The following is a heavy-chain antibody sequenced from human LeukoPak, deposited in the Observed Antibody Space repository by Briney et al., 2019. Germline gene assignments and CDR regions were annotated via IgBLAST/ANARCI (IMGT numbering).Heavy chain of an antibody. CDR1: GGSISSSSYY. D-gene: IGHD2-15*01. CDR3: ARDMVDYYYMDV. V-gene: IGHV4-39*06. J-gene: IGHJ6*03. CDR2: IYYSGST. Sequence: SETLSLTCTVSGGSISSSSYYWGWIRQPPGKGLEWIGSIYYSGSTYYTPSLKSRVTMSVDTSKNQFPLKLSSVTAADTAVYYCARDMVDYYYMDVWGKGTTVTVSS.